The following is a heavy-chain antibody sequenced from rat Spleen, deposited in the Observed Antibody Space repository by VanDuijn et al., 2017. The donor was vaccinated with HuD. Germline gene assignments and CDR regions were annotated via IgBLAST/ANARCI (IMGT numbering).Heavy chain of an antibody. Sequence: EVQLVESGGGLVQPGRSLKLSCAASGFTFSDYNMAWVRQAPKKGLEWVATISYDGSSTYYRDSVKGRFNISRDNAKSTLYLQMNSLRSADTATYYCAKEEFGVTFGNWGQGVMVTVSS. V-gene: IGHV5-7*01. CDR1: GFTFSDYN. CDR2: ISYDGSST. D-gene: IGHD4-3*01. J-gene: IGHJ2*01. CDR3: AKEEFGVTFGN.